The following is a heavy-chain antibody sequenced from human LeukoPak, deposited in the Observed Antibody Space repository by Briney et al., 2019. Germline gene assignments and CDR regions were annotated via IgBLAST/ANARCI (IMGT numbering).Heavy chain of an antibody. CDR1: GFTFSGSA. CDR2: IRSKANSYAT. D-gene: IGHD2-8*01. CDR3: TRSGCTNGVCQDYYYYYYMGV. V-gene: IGHV3-73*01. Sequence: GGSLRLSCAASGFTFSGSAMHWVRQASGKGLEWVGRIRSKANSYATVYAASVKGRFTISRDDSKNTAYLQMNSLKTEDTAVYYCTRSGCTNGVCQDYYYYYYMGVWGKGTTVTVSS. J-gene: IGHJ6*03.